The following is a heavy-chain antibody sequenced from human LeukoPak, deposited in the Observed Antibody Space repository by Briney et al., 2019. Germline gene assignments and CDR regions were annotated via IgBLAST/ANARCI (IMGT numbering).Heavy chain of an antibody. Sequence: SETLPLTCTVSGGSISTYYWSWVRQPPGKGLEWIGYIHYSGGTNYNPSLKSRVTISVDTSKNQFSLKLSSVTAADTAVYYCARGGWYSSSWSFDYWGRGTLVTVSS. J-gene: IGHJ4*02. CDR1: GGSISTYY. V-gene: IGHV4-59*01. CDR2: IHYSGGT. CDR3: ARGGWYSSSWSFDY. D-gene: IGHD6-13*01.